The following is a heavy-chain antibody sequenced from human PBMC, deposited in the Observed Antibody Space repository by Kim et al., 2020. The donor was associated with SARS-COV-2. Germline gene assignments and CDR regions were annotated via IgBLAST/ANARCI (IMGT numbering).Heavy chain of an antibody. D-gene: IGHD4-17*01. Sequence: ASVKVSCKASGYTFTSYDINWVRQATGQGLEWMGWMNPNSGNTGYAQKFQGRVTMTRNTSISTAYMELSSLRSEDTAVYYCARGVGATVTYYYYYGMDVWGQGTTVTVSS. J-gene: IGHJ6*02. V-gene: IGHV1-8*01. CDR3: ARGVGATVTYYYYYGMDV. CDR1: GYTFTSYD. CDR2: MNPNSGNT.